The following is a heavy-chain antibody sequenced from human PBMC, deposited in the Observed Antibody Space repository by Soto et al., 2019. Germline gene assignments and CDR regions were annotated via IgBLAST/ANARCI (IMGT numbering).Heavy chain of an antibody. CDR1: GGSISSGDYY. J-gene: IGHJ4*02. CDR2: IYYSGTT. V-gene: IGHV4-30-4*01. Sequence: SETLSLTCTVSGGSISSGDYYWSWIRQPPGKGLEWIGYIYYSGTTYHNPSLKSRVTISVDTSKNQFSLKRSSVTAADTAVYYCARVRSGYYFFDYWGQGTRVTVSS. CDR3: ARVRSGYYFFDY. D-gene: IGHD3-22*01.